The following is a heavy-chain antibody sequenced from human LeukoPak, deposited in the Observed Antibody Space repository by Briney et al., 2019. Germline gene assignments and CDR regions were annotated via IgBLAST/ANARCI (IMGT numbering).Heavy chain of an antibody. CDR1: GGSISSFY. V-gene: IGHV4-59*01. CDR2: ICYSGST. D-gene: IGHD3-9*01. CDR3: ARGDFDPIYPYFDY. J-gene: IGHJ4*02. Sequence: SETLSLTCTVPGGSISSFYWRWIPRPPGKALVWIGYICYSGSTNYNPSLKSRVTISVDTSKNQFSLKLSSVTAADTAVYYCARGDFDPIYPYFDYWGQGTLVTVSA.